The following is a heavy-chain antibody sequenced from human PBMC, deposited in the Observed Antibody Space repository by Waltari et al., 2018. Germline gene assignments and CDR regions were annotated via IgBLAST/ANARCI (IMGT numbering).Heavy chain of an antibody. Sequence: EVQLVESGGGLVQPGGSLRLSCAASGFTFSSYAMSWVRQAPGKGLEWVSAISGSGGSTYYADSVKGRFTISRDNSKNTLYLQMNSLRAEDTAVYYCAKDPPIYSSGWSYFDYWGQGTLVTVSS. D-gene: IGHD6-19*01. CDR1: GFTFSSYA. J-gene: IGHJ4*02. V-gene: IGHV3-23*04. CDR3: AKDPPIYSSGWSYFDY. CDR2: ISGSGGST.